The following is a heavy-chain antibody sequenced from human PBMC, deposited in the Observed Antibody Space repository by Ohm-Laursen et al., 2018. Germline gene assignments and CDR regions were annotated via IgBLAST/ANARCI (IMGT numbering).Heavy chain of an antibody. CDR2: ISSSGSTK. Sequence: GSLRLSCTASGFTVSSNYMSWIRQAPGKGLEWVSYISSSGSTKNYADSVKGRFTISRDNAKNSLYLQMNSLRAEDTAVYYCASYGLEWLLSHGMDVWGQGTTVTVSS. D-gene: IGHD3-3*01. CDR1: GFTVSSNY. J-gene: IGHJ6*02. V-gene: IGHV3-11*01. CDR3: ASYGLEWLLSHGMDV.